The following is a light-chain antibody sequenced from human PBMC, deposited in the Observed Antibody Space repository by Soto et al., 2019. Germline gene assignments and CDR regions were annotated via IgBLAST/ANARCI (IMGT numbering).Light chain of an antibody. CDR3: CSYAGFSTLV. CDR2: EGT. Sequence: QSALTQPASVSGSPGQSVTISCTGSSSDVGTYDLVSWYQQHPGKAPKILIYEGTKRPSGVSNRFSGSKSGNTASLTISGLQAEDEADYFCCSYAGFSTLVFGGATKLTVL. CDR1: SSDVGTYDL. J-gene: IGLJ3*02. V-gene: IGLV2-23*01.